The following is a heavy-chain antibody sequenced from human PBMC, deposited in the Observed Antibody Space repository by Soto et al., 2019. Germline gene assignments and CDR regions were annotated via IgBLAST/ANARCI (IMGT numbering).Heavy chain of an antibody. Sequence: ASVKVSCKASGYTFTSYDINWVRQATGQGLEWMGWMNPNSGNTGYAQKFQGRVTMTRNTSISTAYMELSSLRSEDSAVYYCVRAKVVPWTKRYYFDFWGQGALVTVSS. CDR1: GYTFTSYD. J-gene: IGHJ4*02. CDR2: MNPNSGNT. D-gene: IGHD3-22*01. CDR3: VRAKVVPWTKRYYFDF. V-gene: IGHV1-8*01.